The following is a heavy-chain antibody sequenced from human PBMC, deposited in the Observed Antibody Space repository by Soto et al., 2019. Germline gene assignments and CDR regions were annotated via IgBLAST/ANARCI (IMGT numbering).Heavy chain of an antibody. J-gene: IGHJ6*02. CDR2: ISDDGDST. D-gene: IGHD2-2*01. V-gene: IGHV3-23*01. Sequence: GGSLRLSCGASGFTFSDNAMTWVRQAPGKGLEWVSSISDDGDSTYYADSVKGRFAVSRDNSKNTLFLHMNSLGAEDTAVYYCAKSLSTAVNYGLDVWGQGTSVTVSS. CDR1: GFTFSDNA. CDR3: AKSLSTAVNYGLDV.